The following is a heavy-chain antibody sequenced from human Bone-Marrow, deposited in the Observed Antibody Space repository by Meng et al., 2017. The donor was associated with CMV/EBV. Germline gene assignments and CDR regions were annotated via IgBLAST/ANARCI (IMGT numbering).Heavy chain of an antibody. CDR3: ATTSNPNYGDYVSFSFDP. J-gene: IGHJ5*02. CDR2: INPSGGST. V-gene: IGHV1-46*01. D-gene: IGHD4-17*01. CDR1: GYTFTSYY. Sequence: ASVKVSCKASGYTFTSYYMHWVRQAPGQGLEWMGIINPSGGSTSYAQKFQGRVTMTRDTSTSTVYMELGSLRSEDTAVYYCATTSNPNYGDYVSFSFDPWGQGTLVTVSS.